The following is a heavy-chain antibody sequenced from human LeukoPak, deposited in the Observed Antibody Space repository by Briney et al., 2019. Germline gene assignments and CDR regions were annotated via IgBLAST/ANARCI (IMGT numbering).Heavy chain of an antibody. CDR2: IYHSGST. D-gene: IGHD3-3*01. CDR3: ARGWGYDFWSGYYRAFDI. V-gene: IGHV4-38-2*02. J-gene: IGHJ3*02. Sequence: PSETLSLTCTVSGYSISSGYYWGWIRQPPGKGLEWIGSIYHSGSTYYNPSLKSRVTISVDTSKNQFSLKLSSVTAADTAVYYCARGWGYDFWSGYYRAFDIWGQGTMVTVSS. CDR1: GYSISSGYY.